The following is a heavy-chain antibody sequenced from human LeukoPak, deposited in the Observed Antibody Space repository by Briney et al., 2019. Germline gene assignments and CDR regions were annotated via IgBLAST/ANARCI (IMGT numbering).Heavy chain of an antibody. CDR2: IGGRTDTT. CDR3: ATEGGPPIERY. Sequence: GGSLRLSCAASGFTFSIYAMSWVRQAPGKGLGWVSAIGGRTDTTYYADSVKGRFTISRDNSKNTLFLQMDSLRAEDTAVYYCATEGGPPIERYWGQGTLVTVSS. D-gene: IGHD2-15*01. CDR1: GFTFSIYA. V-gene: IGHV3-23*01. J-gene: IGHJ4*02.